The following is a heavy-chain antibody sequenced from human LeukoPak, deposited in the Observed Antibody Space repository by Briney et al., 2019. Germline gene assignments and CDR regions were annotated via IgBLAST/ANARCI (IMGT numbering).Heavy chain of an antibody. D-gene: IGHD2-15*01. CDR1: GYTFTNYD. CDR2: MNPKSGNT. CDR3: ARDQDIVVVVAALRQREMGGFDP. V-gene: IGHV1-8*01. J-gene: IGHJ5*02. Sequence: ASVKVSCKASGYTFTNYDINWVRQATGKGPEWMGWMNPKSGNTGYAQKFQGRVTMTRNTSISTAYMERSSLRSDDTAVYYCARDQDIVVVVAALRQREMGGFDPWGQGTLVTVSS.